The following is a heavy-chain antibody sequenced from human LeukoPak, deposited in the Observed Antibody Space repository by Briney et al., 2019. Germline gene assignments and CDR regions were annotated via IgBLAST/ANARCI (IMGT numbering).Heavy chain of an antibody. CDR2: IRYDGSNK. CDR1: GFTFSSHG. Sequence: PGGSLRLSCAASGFTFSSHGMHWVRQAPGKGLEWVAFIRYDGSNKYYADSVKGRFTISRDNSKNTVYLQMNSLRAEDTAVYYCAKNRDSSSYYHDAFDFWGQGTMVTVST. V-gene: IGHV3-30*02. J-gene: IGHJ3*01. D-gene: IGHD3-22*01. CDR3: AKNRDSSSYYHDAFDF.